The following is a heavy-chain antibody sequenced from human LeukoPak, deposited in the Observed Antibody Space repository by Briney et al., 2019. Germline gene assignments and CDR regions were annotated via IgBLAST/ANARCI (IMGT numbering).Heavy chain of an antibody. J-gene: IGHJ4*02. Sequence: ASVKVSCKASGGTFSSYAISWVRQAPGQGLEWMGGIIPIFGTANYAQKFQGRVTITADESTSTAYMELSSLRSEDMAVYYCARLGYCSSTSCYEEGLGYWGQGTLVTVSS. V-gene: IGHV1-69*01. CDR1: GGTFSSYA. CDR3: ARLGYCSSTSCYEEGLGY. CDR2: IIPIFGTA. D-gene: IGHD2-2*01.